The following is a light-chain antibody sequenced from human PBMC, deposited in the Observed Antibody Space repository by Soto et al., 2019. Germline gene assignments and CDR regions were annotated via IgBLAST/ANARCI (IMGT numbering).Light chain of an antibody. CDR2: KAS. CDR3: QQYNDYPQT. CDR1: QGISSY. Sequence: IQLTQSPSSLSASVGDRVTITCRASQGISSYLAWYQQKPGKAPKLLIYKASTLKSGVPSRFSGSGSGTEFTLTISSLQPDDFATYYCQQYNDYPQTFGQGTRLEI. V-gene: IGKV1-9*01. J-gene: IGKJ5*01.